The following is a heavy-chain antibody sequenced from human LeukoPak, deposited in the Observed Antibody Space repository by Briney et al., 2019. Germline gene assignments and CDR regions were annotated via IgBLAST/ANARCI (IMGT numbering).Heavy chain of an antibody. D-gene: IGHD6-19*01. Sequence: ASVKVSCKASGYTFTGYYKHWVRQAPGQGLEWMGWINPNSGGPNYAQKFQGRVTMTRDTSISTAYMELSRLRSDDTAVYYCAIPRSSGWYDYWGQGTLVTVSS. CDR1: GYTFTGYY. J-gene: IGHJ4*02. CDR3: AIPRSSGWYDY. V-gene: IGHV1-2*02. CDR2: INPNSGGP.